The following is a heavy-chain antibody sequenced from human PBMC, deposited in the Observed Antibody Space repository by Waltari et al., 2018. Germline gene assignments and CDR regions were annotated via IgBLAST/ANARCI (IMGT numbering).Heavy chain of an antibody. D-gene: IGHD3-3*01. CDR3: AGGFGVVISVDY. J-gene: IGHJ4*02. CDR2: IHYSGST. CDR1: GVSISSSSYY. V-gene: IGHV4-39*07. Sequence: QLQLQESGPGLFKPSETLSLTRTLSGVSISSSSYYSGSIRQPPGKGLEWIGCIHYSGSTIYNPSLKSRFTISVDTSKDQFTLKLSSVSAADTAGYYCAGGFGVVISVDYWGQGTLVTVSS.